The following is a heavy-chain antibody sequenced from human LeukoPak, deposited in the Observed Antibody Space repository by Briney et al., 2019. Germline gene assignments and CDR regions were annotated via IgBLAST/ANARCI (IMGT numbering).Heavy chain of an antibody. V-gene: IGHV4-39*07. Sequence: SETLSLTCTVSGGSISSSSYYWGWIRQPPGKGLEWIGNIYYTGSTYYNPSLKSRVTISLDTSKNQFSLKLTSVTAADTAVYYCARAMNTDGYPLGDYWGQGSLVTVSS. D-gene: IGHD5-24*01. CDR2: IYYTGST. CDR3: ARAMNTDGYPLGDY. J-gene: IGHJ4*02. CDR1: GGSISSSSYY.